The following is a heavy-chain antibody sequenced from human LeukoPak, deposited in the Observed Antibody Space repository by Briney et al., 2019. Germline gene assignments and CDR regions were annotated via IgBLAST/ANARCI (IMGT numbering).Heavy chain of an antibody. CDR2: INAGNGNK. CDR1: GYTFTSYA. Sequence: APVKVSCKASGYTFTSYAMHWVRQAPGQRLEWMGWINAGNGNKKYSQKFQGRVTITRDTSASTAYMELSSLRSEDTAVYYCAGDVVAAAGRPLHYWGQGTLVTVSS. CDR3: AGDVVAAAGRPLHY. V-gene: IGHV1-3*01. J-gene: IGHJ4*02. D-gene: IGHD6-13*01.